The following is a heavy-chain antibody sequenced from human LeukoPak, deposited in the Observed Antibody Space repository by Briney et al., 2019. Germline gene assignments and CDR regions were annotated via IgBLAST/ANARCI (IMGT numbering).Heavy chain of an antibody. Sequence: PGRSLRLSCAASGFTFDDYAMHWVRQAPGKGLEWVSGISWNSGSIGYADSVKGRFTISRDNAKNSLYLQTNSLRAEDTALYYCAKDRRGYSGGYFDYWGQGTLVTVSS. CDR2: ISWNSGSI. CDR1: GFTFDDYA. D-gene: IGHD5-18*01. CDR3: AKDRRGYSGGYFDY. J-gene: IGHJ4*02. V-gene: IGHV3-9*01.